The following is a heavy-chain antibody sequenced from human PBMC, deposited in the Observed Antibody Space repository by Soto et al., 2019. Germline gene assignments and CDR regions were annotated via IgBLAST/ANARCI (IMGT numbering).Heavy chain of an antibody. CDR1: GFTFSSYA. V-gene: IGHV3-23*01. Sequence: GGSLRLSCAASGFTFSSYAMSWVRQAPGKGLEWVSAISGSGGSTYYADSVKGRFTISRDNSKNTLYLQMNSLRAEDTAVYYCAKAQGGSSWYAYGMDVWGQGTTVTVSS. D-gene: IGHD6-13*01. J-gene: IGHJ6*02. CDR2: ISGSGGST. CDR3: AKAQGGSSWYAYGMDV.